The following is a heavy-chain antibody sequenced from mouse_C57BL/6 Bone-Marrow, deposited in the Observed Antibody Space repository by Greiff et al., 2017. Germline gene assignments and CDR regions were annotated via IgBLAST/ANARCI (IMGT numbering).Heavy chain of an antibody. CDR1: GYNFKSYD. CDR3: ARYYSSSFWYFDV. CDR2: IYPRDGST. V-gene: IGHV1-85*01. Sequence: QVQLQQSGPELVKPGASVKLSCKASGYNFKSYDINWVKQRPGQGLEWIGWIYPRDGSTKYTEKFQGKATLTVDTSSSTAYMELHSLTSEASAVYFCARYYSSSFWYFDVWGTGTTVTVSS. J-gene: IGHJ1*03. D-gene: IGHD1-1*01.